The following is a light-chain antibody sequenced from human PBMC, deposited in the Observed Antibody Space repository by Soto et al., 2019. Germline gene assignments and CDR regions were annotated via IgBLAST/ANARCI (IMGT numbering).Light chain of an antibody. CDR2: GGS. Sequence: DVQLTQSPSSLSASIGDTVSISCRSSQSIATSVNWYQQKTGKPPALLIYGGSALQIGVPDRFSGSGSGTDFTLTISRLEPEDFAVYYCQQYGSSGTFGQCTKVDIK. V-gene: IGKV1-39*01. CDR3: QQYGSSGT. J-gene: IGKJ1*01. CDR1: QSIATS.